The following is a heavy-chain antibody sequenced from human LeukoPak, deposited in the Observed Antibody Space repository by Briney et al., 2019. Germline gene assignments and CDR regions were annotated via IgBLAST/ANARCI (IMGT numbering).Heavy chain of an antibody. D-gene: IGHD5-18*01. CDR3: ARDREVDTAMVIIFDY. CDR2: VDPEDGET. CDR1: GYTFTDYY. Sequence: ASVKVSCKVSGYTFTDYYMHWVQQAPGKGLEWMGLVDPEDGETIYAEKFQGRVTITADTSTDTAYMELSSLRSEDTAVYYCARDREVDTAMVIIFDYWGQGTLVTVSS. J-gene: IGHJ4*02. V-gene: IGHV1-69-2*01.